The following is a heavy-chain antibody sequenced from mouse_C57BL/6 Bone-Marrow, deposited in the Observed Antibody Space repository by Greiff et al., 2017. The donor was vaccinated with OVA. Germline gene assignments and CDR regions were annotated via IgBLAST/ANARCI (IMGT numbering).Heavy chain of an antibody. V-gene: IGHV14-4*01. Sequence: VQLQQSGAELVRPGASVKLSCTASGFNIKDDYMHWVKQRPEQGLEWIGWIDPENGDTEYASKFQGKATITADTSSNTAYLQLSSLTSEDTAVYYCTTGDYYGSSYNFFDYWGQGTTLTVSS. D-gene: IGHD1-1*01. CDR2: IDPENGDT. CDR1: GFNIKDDY. CDR3: TTGDYYGSSYNFFDY. J-gene: IGHJ2*01.